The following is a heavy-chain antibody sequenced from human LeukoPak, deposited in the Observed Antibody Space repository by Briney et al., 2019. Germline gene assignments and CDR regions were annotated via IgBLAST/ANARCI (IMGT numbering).Heavy chain of an antibody. J-gene: IGHJ3*02. CDR1: GFTFSSYS. CDR2: ISSSSSYI. V-gene: IGHV3-21*01. Sequence: GGSLRLSCAASGFTFSSYSMNWVRQAPGKGLEWVSSISSSSSYIYCADSVKGRFTISRDNAKNSLYLQMNSLRAEDTAVYYCARDLVGATEGAFDIWGQGTMVTVSS. D-gene: IGHD1-26*01. CDR3: ARDLVGATEGAFDI.